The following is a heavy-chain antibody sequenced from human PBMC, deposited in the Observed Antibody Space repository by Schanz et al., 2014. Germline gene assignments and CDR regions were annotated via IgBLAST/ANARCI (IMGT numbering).Heavy chain of an antibody. CDR1: GLTFSSHW. CDR2: INSVGSNT. V-gene: IGHV3-74*01. CDR3: ANNWNLDY. D-gene: IGHD1-20*01. J-gene: IGHJ4*02. Sequence: EVQLVQSGGGLVQPGGSLRLSCAASGLTFSSHWMHWVRQDPGKGLVWVARINSVGSNTDYADSVTGRFTISRDNSKNTLYLQMNSRRAEDTAVYYCANNWNLDYWGQGTLXTVSS.